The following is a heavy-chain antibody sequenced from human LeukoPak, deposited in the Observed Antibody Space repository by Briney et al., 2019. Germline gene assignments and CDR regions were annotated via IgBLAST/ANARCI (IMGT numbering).Heavy chain of an antibody. CDR1: GFTFSDYE. J-gene: IGHJ4*02. CDR3: AIAFRDDYGGVKFDY. V-gene: IGHV3-48*03. D-gene: IGHD4-23*01. CDR2: ISRIGSTI. Sequence: PGGSLRLSCAASGFTFSDYEMNWVRQDPGEWLEWVSYISRIGSTIYYADSVKGRFTISRDKAKNSLYLQMNSVRAKTPAVYYCAIAFRDDYGGVKFDYWGQGTLVTVS.